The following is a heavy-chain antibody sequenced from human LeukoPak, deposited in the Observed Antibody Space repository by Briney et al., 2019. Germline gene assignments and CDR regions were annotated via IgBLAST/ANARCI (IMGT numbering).Heavy chain of an antibody. D-gene: IGHD3-16*01. J-gene: IGHJ6*03. V-gene: IGHV5-51*01. CDR3: ARSIRGSYAEYYYDYMDV. CDR2: IYPGDSDT. Sequence: GESLKISCKGSGYSFTSYWIGWVRQMPGKGLEWMGIIYPGDSDTRYSPSFQGQVTISADKSISTAYLQWSSLKASDTAMYYCARSIRGSYAEYYYDYMDVWGKGTTVTVSS. CDR1: GYSFTSYW.